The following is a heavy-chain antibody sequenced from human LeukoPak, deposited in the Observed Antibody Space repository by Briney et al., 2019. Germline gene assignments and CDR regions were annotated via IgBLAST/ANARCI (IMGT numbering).Heavy chain of an antibody. Sequence: GGSLRLSCAASGFTFSSYGMHWVRQAPGKGLEWVAVIWYDGSNKYYADSVKGRFTISRDNSKNTLYLQMNSLRAEDTAVYYCARGSSVWGSPHDYWGQGTLVTVSS. J-gene: IGHJ4*02. CDR2: IWYDGSNK. CDR1: GFTFSSYG. D-gene: IGHD3-16*01. CDR3: ARGSSVWGSPHDY. V-gene: IGHV3-33*01.